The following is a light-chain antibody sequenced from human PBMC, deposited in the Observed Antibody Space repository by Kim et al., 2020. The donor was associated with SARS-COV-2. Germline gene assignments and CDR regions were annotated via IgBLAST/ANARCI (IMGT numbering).Light chain of an antibody. CDR2: RNN. J-gene: IGLJ3*02. V-gene: IGLV1-47*01. CDR3: AAWDDSLSGVV. Sequence: GKRFTISCSGSSDNSESNFVYGNQQLPGMAPKLLIFRNNQRPSGVPDRFSGSKSGTSASLAISGLRAEDEADYYCAAWDDSLSGVVFGGGTQLTVL. CDR1: SDNSESNF.